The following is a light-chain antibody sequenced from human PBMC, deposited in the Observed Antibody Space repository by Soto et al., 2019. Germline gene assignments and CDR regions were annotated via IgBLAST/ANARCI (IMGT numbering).Light chain of an antibody. CDR1: SSDVGGYNY. CDR3: CSYAGSNNFYV. CDR2: EVS. J-gene: IGLJ1*01. Sequence: QSVLTQPPSASGSPGQSVTISCTGTSSDVGGYNYVSWYQQHPGKAPKLMIYEVSKRPSGVPDRFSGSKSGNTASLTVSGLQAEDEADYYGCSYAGSNNFYVFGTGTKVTVL. V-gene: IGLV2-8*01.